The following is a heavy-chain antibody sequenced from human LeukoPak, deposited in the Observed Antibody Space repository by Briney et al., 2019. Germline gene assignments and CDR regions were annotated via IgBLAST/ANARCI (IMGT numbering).Heavy chain of an antibody. CDR3: ARDYSDGYNRRDALDI. D-gene: IGHD5-18*01. J-gene: IGHJ3*02. V-gene: IGHV1-2*02. CDR1: GYSFSDFY. Sequence: ASVRVSCKASGYSFSDFYIHWVRQAPGQGLEWMGWINPKSGATTYAERFRGRVTMTRDTSFNTVYLELTSLYSDDTAVFYCARDYSDGYNRRDALDIWGQGTTLIVSS. CDR2: INPKSGAT.